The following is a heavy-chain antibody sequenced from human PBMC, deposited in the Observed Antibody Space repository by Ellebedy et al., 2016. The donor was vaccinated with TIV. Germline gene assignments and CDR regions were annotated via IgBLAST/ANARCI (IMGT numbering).Heavy chain of an antibody. Sequence: MPGGSLRLSCTVSGGSISSYYWSWIRQPAGKGLEWIGRFYTSESTNYNPSLKSRVTMSVDTSKNQFSLKLSSVTAADTAVYYCAAGWVPTAPLQPWGQGTLVTVSS. CDR2: FYTSEST. D-gene: IGHD2-2*01. CDR1: GGSISSYY. V-gene: IGHV4-4*07. CDR3: AAGWVPTAPLQP. J-gene: IGHJ5*02.